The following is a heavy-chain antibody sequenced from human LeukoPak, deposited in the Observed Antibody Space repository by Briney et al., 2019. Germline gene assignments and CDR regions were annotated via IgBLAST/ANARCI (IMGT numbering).Heavy chain of an antibody. V-gene: IGHV1-2*02. D-gene: IGHD2-15*01. J-gene: IGHJ4*02. CDR3: ARDLAGDY. CDR2: INPNSGGT. Sequence: HWVRQAXGQGLEWMGWINPNSGGTNYAQKFQGRVTMTRDTSIITAYMELSRLRSDDTAVYYCARDLAGDYWGQGTLVTVSS.